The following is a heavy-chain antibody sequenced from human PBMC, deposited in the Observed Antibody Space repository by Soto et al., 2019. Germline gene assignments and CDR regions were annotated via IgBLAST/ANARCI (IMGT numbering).Heavy chain of an antibody. D-gene: IGHD1-26*01. CDR1: GGSISSSSYY. J-gene: IGHJ4*02. V-gene: IGHV4-39*01. CDR3: ARREWELLREDY. Sequence: QLQLQESGPGLVKPSETLSLTCTVSGGSISSSSYYWGWIRQPPGKGLEWIGSIYYSGSTYYNPSLKSRVTISVDTSKNQFSLKLSSVTAADTAVYYCARREWELLREDYWGQGTLVTVSS. CDR2: IYYSGST.